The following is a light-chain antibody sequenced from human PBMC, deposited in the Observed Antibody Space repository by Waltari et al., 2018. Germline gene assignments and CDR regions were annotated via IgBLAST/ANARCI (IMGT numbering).Light chain of an antibody. Sequence: DIVMTQSPDSLAVSLGERATIHFTSSQTVLYSSNNRNYLAWYQQKPGQPPKLLIYWASSRESGVPDRFSGSGSGTDFTLTITSLQAEDVAVYYWPQYYSPPPLFTFGPGTKVDIK. V-gene: IGKV4-1*01. J-gene: IGKJ3*01. CDR2: WAS. CDR3: PQYYSPPPLFT. CDR1: QTVLYSSNNRNY.